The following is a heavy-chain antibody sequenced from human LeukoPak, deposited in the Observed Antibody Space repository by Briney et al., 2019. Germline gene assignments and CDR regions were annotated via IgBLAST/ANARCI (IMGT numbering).Heavy chain of an antibody. Sequence: ASVKVSFKASGYTFTGYYMHWVRQAPGQGLEWVGGINPNDGGTNSAQKFQGRVTMTRDTSISTVYMELSSLTSDDTAVYFCAGICSSSGCHLDYWGQGTLVTVSS. CDR1: GYTFTGYY. D-gene: IGHD2-2*01. J-gene: IGHJ4*02. V-gene: IGHV1-2*02. CDR3: AGICSSSGCHLDY. CDR2: INPNDGGT.